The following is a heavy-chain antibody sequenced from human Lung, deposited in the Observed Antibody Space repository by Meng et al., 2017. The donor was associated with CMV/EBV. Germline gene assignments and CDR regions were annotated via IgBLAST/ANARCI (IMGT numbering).Heavy chain of an antibody. J-gene: IGHJ4*02. CDR1: GGPIRTSSYY. Sequence: SETLPPPCSPPGGPIRTSSYYWDWIHQPPGKGLEWIGNIYDSGRPDYSPSLKSRATISVDTSKKQFSLNLASLTVPDTAVYFSAAPGNKCSNADLDYWGQGILVTVSS. D-gene: IGHD1/OR15-1a*01. CDR2: IYDSGRP. V-gene: IGHV4-39*01. CDR3: AAPGNKCSNADLDY.